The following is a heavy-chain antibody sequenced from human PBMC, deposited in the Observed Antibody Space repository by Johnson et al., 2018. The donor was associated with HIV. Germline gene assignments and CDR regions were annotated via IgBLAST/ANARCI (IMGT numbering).Heavy chain of an antibody. CDR3: AKEGLRSSLRSGDAFDI. Sequence: QVQLVESGGGVVQPGRSLRLSCAASGFTFSSYAMHWVRQAPGKGLEWVAVISSDGSNKYYADSVKGRFTISRDNSKKTLYLQMNSLRAEDTAVYYCAKEGLRSSLRSGDAFDIWGHGTLVTVSS. J-gene: IGHJ3*02. CDR2: ISSDGSNK. V-gene: IGHV3-30*04. D-gene: IGHD6-6*01. CDR1: GFTFSSYA.